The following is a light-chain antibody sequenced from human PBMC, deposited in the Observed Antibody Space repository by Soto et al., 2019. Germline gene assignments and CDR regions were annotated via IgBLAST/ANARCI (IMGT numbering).Light chain of an antibody. V-gene: IGKV1-5*03. CDR3: QQYNGYWT. CDR1: QSISDL. J-gene: IGKJ1*01. Sequence: DIQMTQSPSTLSASVGDRVTITCRASQSISDLLAWYQQKPGKAPKLLIYEASSLKSGVPSRFSGRGSVTEYTLTISSLQPDDVATYYCQQYNGYWTFGQGTKVEIK. CDR2: EAS.